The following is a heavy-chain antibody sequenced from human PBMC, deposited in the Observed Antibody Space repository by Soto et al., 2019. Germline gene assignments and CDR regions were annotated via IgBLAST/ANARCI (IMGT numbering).Heavy chain of an antibody. CDR3: AATYSSGWPDYYGMDV. Sequence: SETLSLTCTVSGGSISSYYWSWIRQPPGKGLEWIGYIYYSGSTNYNPSLKSRVTISVDTSKNQFSLKLSSVTAADTAVYYCAATYSSGWPDYYGMDVWGQGTTVTVSS. CDR1: GGSISSYY. D-gene: IGHD6-19*01. J-gene: IGHJ6*02. CDR2: IYYSGST. V-gene: IGHV4-59*08.